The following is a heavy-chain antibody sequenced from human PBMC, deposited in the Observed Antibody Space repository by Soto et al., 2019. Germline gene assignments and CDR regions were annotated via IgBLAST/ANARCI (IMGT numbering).Heavy chain of an antibody. CDR2: INTHNGNT. CDR3: TREGSAPYYYYGMDA. D-gene: IGHD3-10*01. V-gene: IGHV1-18*01. Sequence: ASVKVSCKASGYTFTTYGISWVRQAPGEGLEWLGWINTHNGNTNYAQNLQGRVFMTADTSTNTAYMELRSLRSDGTAIYYCTREGSAPYYYYGMDAWGQGTTVTAP. CDR1: GYTFTTYG. J-gene: IGHJ6*02.